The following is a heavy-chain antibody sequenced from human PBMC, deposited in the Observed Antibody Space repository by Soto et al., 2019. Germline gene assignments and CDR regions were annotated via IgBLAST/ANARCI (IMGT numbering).Heavy chain of an antibody. CDR3: AKAKQFLEWLFDAFDI. J-gene: IGHJ3*02. Sequence: GGSLRLSCAASGFTFDDYTMHWVRQAPGKGLEWVSLISWDGGSTYYADSVKGRFTISRDNSKNSLYLQMNSLRTEDTALYYCAKAKQFLEWLFDAFDIWGQGTMVTVSS. CDR1: GFTFDDYT. D-gene: IGHD3-3*01. V-gene: IGHV3-43*01. CDR2: ISWDGGST.